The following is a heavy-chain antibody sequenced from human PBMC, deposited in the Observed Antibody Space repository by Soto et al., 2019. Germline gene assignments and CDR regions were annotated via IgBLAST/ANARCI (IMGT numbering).Heavy chain of an antibody. CDR2: ISNNGGST. J-gene: IGHJ6*02. Sequence: PGGPLRLSCSASGCTFSSYAMHCVRQAPGKGLEYVAAISNNGGSTYYADSVKGRFTISRDNSKNTLYLQMNSLRAEDTAVYYCAKDRLEWLLYGTGYYYYGMDVWGQGTTVTVSS. D-gene: IGHD3-3*01. CDR1: GCTFSSYA. CDR3: AKDRLEWLLYGTGYYYYGMDV. V-gene: IGHV3-64*04.